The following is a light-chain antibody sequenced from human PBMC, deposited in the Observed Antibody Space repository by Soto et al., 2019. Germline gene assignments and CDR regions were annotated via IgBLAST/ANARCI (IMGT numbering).Light chain of an antibody. J-gene: IGKJ5*01. CDR3: QQRSNWPPIT. CDR2: DAS. CDR1: QRISTY. V-gene: IGKV3-11*01. Sequence: ETVLTQSPATLSLSPGETATLSCRASQRISTYLAWYQHKPGQAPRLLIYDASNRATGIPARFSGSGSGTDFTLTISSLEPEDFAVYYCQQRSNWPPITFGQGTRLESK.